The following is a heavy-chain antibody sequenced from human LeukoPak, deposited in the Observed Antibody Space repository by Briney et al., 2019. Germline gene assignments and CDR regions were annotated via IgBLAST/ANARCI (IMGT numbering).Heavy chain of an antibody. CDR1: GGSSSETTYY. J-gene: IGHJ3*02. CDR2: IYFSET. Sequence: PSETLSLTRTVSGGSSSETTYYWTWIRQPPGKGLEWIASIYFSETKYNPSLKSRVTISGDTSKNQFSLKLSSVTAADTAVYYCASPSKLVISRGGFDIWGQGTVVTVSA. D-gene: IGHD3-22*01. CDR3: ASPSKLVISRGGFDI. V-gene: IGHV4-39*01.